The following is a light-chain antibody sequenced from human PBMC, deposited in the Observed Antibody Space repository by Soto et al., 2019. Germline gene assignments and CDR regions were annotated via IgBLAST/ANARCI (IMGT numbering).Light chain of an antibody. CDR1: QSFRTT. CDR3: KQYTDWHPT. CDR2: GAS. V-gene: IGKV3-15*01. Sequence: EILMRESPATLSVSPGQIATLSCRAIQSFRTTVAWYHQRPGQAPRLLIYGASTRATGVPDRFSGGGSGTDFTLTVTTLHSEDFGIYYCKQYTDWHPTFGRGTKVDIK. J-gene: IGKJ1*01.